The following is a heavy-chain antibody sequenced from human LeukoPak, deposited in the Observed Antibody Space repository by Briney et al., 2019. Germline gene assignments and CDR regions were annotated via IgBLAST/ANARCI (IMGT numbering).Heavy chain of an antibody. D-gene: IGHD6-13*01. CDR1: GFTFSSYG. Sequence: PGGSLRLSCAASGFTFSSYGMHWVRQAPGKGLEWVAVIWYDGSNKYYADSVKGRFTISRDNSKNTLYLQMNSLRAEDTAVYYCAKVNQGALLVPYYYYYYGMDVWGQGTTVTVSS. J-gene: IGHJ6*02. CDR2: IWYDGSNK. V-gene: IGHV3-30*02. CDR3: AKVNQGALLVPYYYYYYGMDV.